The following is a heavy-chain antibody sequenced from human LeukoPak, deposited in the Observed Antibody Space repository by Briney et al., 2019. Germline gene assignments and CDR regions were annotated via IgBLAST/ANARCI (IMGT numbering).Heavy chain of an antibody. CDR3: ARDRAVPGRGYYFDC. Sequence: GGSLRLSCVGSGFTFNTWVMTWVRQAPGKGLEWVSTIYIGGSTYYADSVKGRFTISRDNSKNTLYLQMNSLRAEDTAVYYCARDRAVPGRGYYFDCWGQGTLVTVSS. CDR1: GFTFNTWV. J-gene: IGHJ4*02. V-gene: IGHV3-53*01. CDR2: IYIGGST. D-gene: IGHD6-19*01.